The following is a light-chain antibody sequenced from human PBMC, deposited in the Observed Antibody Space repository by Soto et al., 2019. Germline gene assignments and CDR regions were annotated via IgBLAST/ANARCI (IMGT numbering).Light chain of an antibody. CDR1: QSVGSN. CDR3: QQYNNWPWT. CDR2: GAS. Sequence: EIVMTQSPATLSVSPGERATLSCRASQSVGSNFAWYQQKPVQAPRLLIYGASTRTTGSPARFSRSGSGTDYALTINSLQSEDLAVYYWQQYNNWPWTFGQGTQVESK. V-gene: IGKV3-15*01. J-gene: IGKJ1*01.